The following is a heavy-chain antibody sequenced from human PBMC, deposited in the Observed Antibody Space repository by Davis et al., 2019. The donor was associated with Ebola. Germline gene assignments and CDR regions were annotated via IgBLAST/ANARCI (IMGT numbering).Heavy chain of an antibody. CDR2: IYQTGST. D-gene: IGHD3-10*01. Sequence: MLSETLSLTCTVSGYSISSGHYWGWIRQPPGKGLEWIGSIYQTGSTYYNPSLKSRVTISVDTSKNQFSLKQSSVTAADTAVYYCARVRILRGSLSDFDSWGQGTLVTVSS. CDR3: ARVRILRGSLSDFDS. J-gene: IGHJ4*02. V-gene: IGHV4-38-2*02. CDR1: GYSISSGHY.